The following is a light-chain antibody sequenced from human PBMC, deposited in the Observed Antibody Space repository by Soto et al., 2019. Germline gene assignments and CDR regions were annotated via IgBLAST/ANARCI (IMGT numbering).Light chain of an antibody. CDR1: QSISTS. Sequence: DIQLTQSPSSLSASVGDRVTITCRASQSISTSLNWYQQKPGKAPNLLIFTSSNLESGVPSRFSGSGSGTDFTLTISSLEPEDFAVYYCHQRSDWPIIFGGGTKVDIK. J-gene: IGKJ4*01. CDR3: HQRSDWPII. V-gene: IGKV1-39*01. CDR2: TSS.